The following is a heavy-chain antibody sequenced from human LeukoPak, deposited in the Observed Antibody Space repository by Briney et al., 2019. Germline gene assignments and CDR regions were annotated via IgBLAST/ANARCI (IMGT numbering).Heavy chain of an antibody. CDR2: ISNSGST. CDR1: GASIRSYY. D-gene: IGHD6-19*01. Sequence: PSETLSLTCTVSGASIRSYYWSWIRQPPGKGLEWIAYISNSGSTDYNPSLKSRVTISVDTSKNEFSLKLNAVTAADTAVYYCARVGYSSGWYSRRGDYYYMDVWGKGTTVTVSS. V-gene: IGHV4-59*13. J-gene: IGHJ6*03. CDR3: ARVGYSSGWYSRRGDYYYMDV.